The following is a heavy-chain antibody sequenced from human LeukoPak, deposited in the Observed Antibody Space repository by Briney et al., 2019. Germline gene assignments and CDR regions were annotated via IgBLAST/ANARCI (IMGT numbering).Heavy chain of an antibody. CDR1: GFTFSSYA. D-gene: IGHD3-10*01. CDR3: ARGVVVRGVISAFDI. CDR2: ISYDGSNK. V-gene: IGHV3-30-3*01. J-gene: IGHJ3*02. Sequence: PGGSLRLSCAASGFTFSSYAMHWVRQAPGKGLEWVAVISYDGSNKYYADSVKGRFTISRDNSKNTLYLQMNSLRAEDTAVYYCARGVVVRGVISAFDIWGQGTMVTVSS.